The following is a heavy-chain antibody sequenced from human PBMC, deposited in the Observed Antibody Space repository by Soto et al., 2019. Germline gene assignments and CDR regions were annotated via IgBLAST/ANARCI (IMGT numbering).Heavy chain of an antibody. D-gene: IGHD6-19*01. CDR1: GGCFSCYY. Sequence: QVQLQKWGAGLLKPSETLSLTCAVYGGCFSCYYCSWIRQPPGNGLEWIGEINHRGSTNYNQCLKSRVTISVDTSKNQFSMNLRCVTAAYTAVYYCARGRIRIAVSGTRFDYWGQGTLFTVSS. J-gene: IGHJ4*02. CDR3: ARGRIRIAVSGTRFDY. CDR2: INHRGST. V-gene: IGHV4-34*01.